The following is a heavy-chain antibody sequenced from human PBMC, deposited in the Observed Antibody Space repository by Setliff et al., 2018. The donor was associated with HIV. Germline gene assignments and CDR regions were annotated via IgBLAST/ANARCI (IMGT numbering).Heavy chain of an antibody. CDR3: ARWVYNSAWSLDY. CDR1: GGSISSGSYY. V-gene: IGHV4-61*09. D-gene: IGHD6-19*01. J-gene: IGHJ4*02. CDR2: IYTSGIV. Sequence: SETLSLTCTVSGGSISSGSYYWSWIRQPAGKGLEWIGGGGIGHIYTSGIVNYNPSLKSRVSLSLDTSKTQFSLKLTSVTAADTATYYCARWVYNSAWSLDYWGQGTLVTVSS.